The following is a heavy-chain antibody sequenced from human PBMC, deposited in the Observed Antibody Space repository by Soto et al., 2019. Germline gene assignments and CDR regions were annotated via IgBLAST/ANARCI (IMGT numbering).Heavy chain of an antibody. CDR2: IWYDGRNK. D-gene: IGHD2-21*02. CDR3: ARDVMVTAMVMWYFDL. J-gene: IGHJ2*01. CDR1: GFTFSSYG. V-gene: IGHV3-33*01. Sequence: ESGGGVVQPGRSLRLSCAASGFTFSSYGMHWVRQAPGKGLEWVAVIWYDGRNKYYADSVKGRFTISRDNSKNTLYLQMNSLRAEDTAVYYCARDVMVTAMVMWYFDLWGRGTLVTVSS.